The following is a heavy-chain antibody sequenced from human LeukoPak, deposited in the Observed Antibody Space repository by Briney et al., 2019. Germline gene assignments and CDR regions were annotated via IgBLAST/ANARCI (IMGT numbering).Heavy chain of an antibody. Sequence: GGSLRLSCAASGFIFSSFSMNWVRQAPGKGLEWVSYIRSDGARTDYTGAVKGRFTISRDNAKNSLYLQMNSLRVEDTAVYYCARMNYISTGWGAPFDYWGHGVLVTVSS. V-gene: IGHV3-48*04. D-gene: IGHD1-7*01. CDR3: ARMNYISTGWGAPFDY. CDR1: GFIFSSFS. J-gene: IGHJ4*01. CDR2: IRSDGART.